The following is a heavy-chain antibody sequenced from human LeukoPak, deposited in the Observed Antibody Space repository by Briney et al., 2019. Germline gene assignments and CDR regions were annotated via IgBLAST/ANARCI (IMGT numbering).Heavy chain of an antibody. J-gene: IGHJ4*02. CDR3: ARGWSLLWFGEGYFDY. CDR1: GYTFTGYY. D-gene: IGHD3-10*01. CDR2: INPNSGGT. Sequence: GASVKVSCKASGYTFTGYYMHWVRQAPGQGFEWMGWINPNSGGTNYAQKFQGRVTMTRDTSISTAYMELSRLRSDDTAVYYCARGWSLLWFGEGYFDYWGQGTLVTVSS. V-gene: IGHV1-2*02.